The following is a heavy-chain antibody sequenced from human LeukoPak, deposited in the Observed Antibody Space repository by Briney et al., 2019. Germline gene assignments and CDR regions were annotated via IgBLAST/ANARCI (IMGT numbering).Heavy chain of an antibody. CDR3: ASKLFNDYGGY. D-gene: IGHD4-17*01. V-gene: IGHV3-21*01. J-gene: IGHJ4*02. CDR2: ITSGSYT. Sequence: PGGSLRLSCAASGFSFSSYTMNWVRQAPGKGLEWVSSITSGSYTYYADSVKGRFTISRDNAKNSLYLQMNSLRAEDTAVYYCASKLFNDYGGYWGQGTLVTVSS. CDR1: GFSFSSYT.